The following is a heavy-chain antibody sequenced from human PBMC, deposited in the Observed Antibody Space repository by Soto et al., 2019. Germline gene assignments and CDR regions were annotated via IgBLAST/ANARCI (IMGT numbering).Heavy chain of an antibody. CDR2: INPGNGNT. V-gene: IGHV1-3*01. Sequence: SVKVSCKASGHTFTSYGINWVRQAPGRGLEWMGWINPGNGNTKYSQQFQGRVIIDRDTSASTAYMELSSLRPEDTAVYYCARGGYFDSSNYLAYWGLGTLVTVSS. D-gene: IGHD3-22*01. J-gene: IGHJ4*02. CDR1: GHTFTSYG. CDR3: ARGGYFDSSNYLAY.